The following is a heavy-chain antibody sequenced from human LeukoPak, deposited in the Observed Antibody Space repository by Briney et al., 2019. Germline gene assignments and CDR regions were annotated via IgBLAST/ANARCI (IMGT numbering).Heavy chain of an antibody. CDR2: LSGSGGST. CDR3: AKGRCSGGSCYGRGFDY. Sequence: GGSLRLSCAASGFTFDTYAMSWVRQAPGKGLEWVSGLSGSGGSTYYADSVKGRFTISRDNAKNTLYLQMNSLRAEDTAVYYCAKGRCSGGSCYGRGFDYWGQGTLVTVSS. J-gene: IGHJ4*02. D-gene: IGHD2-15*01. V-gene: IGHV3-23*01. CDR1: GFTFDTYA.